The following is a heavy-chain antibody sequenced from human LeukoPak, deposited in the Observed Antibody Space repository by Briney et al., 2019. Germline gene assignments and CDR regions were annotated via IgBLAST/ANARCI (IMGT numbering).Heavy chain of an antibody. D-gene: IGHD1-26*01. CDR3: AKGEVYYYYYGMDV. Sequence: GGSLRLSCAASGFTFSSYAMSWVRQAPGKGLEWVSAISGSGGSTYYADSVKGRFTISRDNSKNTLYLQMNSLRAEDTAVYYCAKGEVYYYYYGMDVWGQGTTVTVSS. CDR2: ISGSGGST. CDR1: GFTFSSYA. J-gene: IGHJ6*02. V-gene: IGHV3-23*01.